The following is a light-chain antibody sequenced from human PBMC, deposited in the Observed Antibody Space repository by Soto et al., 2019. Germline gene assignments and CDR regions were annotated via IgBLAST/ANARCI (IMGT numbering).Light chain of an antibody. V-gene: IGKV3-11*01. CDR1: QSIRNY. Sequence: EVVLTQSPAPLSLSPGARATLSCRAGQSIRNYLAWSQQKPGQAPRLLIYAASNRATGIPARFSGSGSGTDFILTIRSLEPEDSGVYDCQQRNDWVTFGGGTKVEIK. CDR2: AAS. J-gene: IGKJ4*01. CDR3: QQRNDWVT.